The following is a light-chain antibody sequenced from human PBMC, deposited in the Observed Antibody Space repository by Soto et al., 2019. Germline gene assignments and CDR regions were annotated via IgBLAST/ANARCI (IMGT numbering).Light chain of an antibody. CDR3: QQYDTSPWT. Sequence: EIVSTQSPGTLSLSPGERATLSCRASQSVATTYLAWYQQKPGQAPRLLIYATSSRASGFPDRFSGSGSGTDFTLTISRLEPEDFAVYYCQQYDTSPWTFGQGTKVDIK. CDR1: QSVATTY. V-gene: IGKV3-20*01. J-gene: IGKJ1*01. CDR2: ATS.